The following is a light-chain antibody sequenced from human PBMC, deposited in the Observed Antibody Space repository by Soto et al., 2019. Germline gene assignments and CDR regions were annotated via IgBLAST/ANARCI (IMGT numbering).Light chain of an antibody. CDR1: QILLHSNGYNY. J-gene: IGKJ5*01. Sequence: DIVMTQSPLSLPVTPGEPSSISCRSSQILLHSNGYNYLDWYLQKPGQSPQLLIYLGSNRASGVPDRFSGSGSGTDFTLKISRVEAEDVGVYYCVQALQTPITFGQGTRLEIK. V-gene: IGKV2-28*01. CDR3: VQALQTPIT. CDR2: LGS.